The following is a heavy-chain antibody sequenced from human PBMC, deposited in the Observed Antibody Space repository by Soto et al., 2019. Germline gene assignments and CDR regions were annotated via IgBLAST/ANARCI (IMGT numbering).Heavy chain of an antibody. Sequence: ASVKVSCKASGYTFTGYYMHWVRQAPGQGLEWMGWINPNSGGTNYAQKFQGWVTMTRDTSISTAYMELSRLRSDDTAVYYCARGVVVASHYYYYYMDVWGKGTTVTVSS. D-gene: IGHD2-15*01. V-gene: IGHV1-2*04. J-gene: IGHJ6*03. CDR2: INPNSGGT. CDR1: GYTFTGYY. CDR3: ARGVVVASHYYYYYMDV.